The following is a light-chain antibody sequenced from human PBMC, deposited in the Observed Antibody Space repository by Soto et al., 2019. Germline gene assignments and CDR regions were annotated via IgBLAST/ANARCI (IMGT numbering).Light chain of an antibody. Sequence: QSVLTQPPSVSGAPGQRVTISCTETSSNIGAGYDVHWYQQRPGTAPKLLIFGNINRPSGVPDRFSGSKSGTSASLAITGLQAEDEGDYACHSYDSTLSARYVFGTGTKLTVL. V-gene: IGLV1-40*01. J-gene: IGLJ1*01. CDR1: SSNIGAGYD. CDR3: HSYDSTLSARYV. CDR2: GNI.